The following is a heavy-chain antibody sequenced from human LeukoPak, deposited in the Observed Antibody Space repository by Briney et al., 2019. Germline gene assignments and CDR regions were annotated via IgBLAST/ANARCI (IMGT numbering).Heavy chain of an antibody. CDR2: IYTSGST. CDR3: ARRGDV. Sequence: SQTLSLTCTVSGGSISSGNFYWNWIRQPAGKGLEWIGRIYTSGSTDYNPSLKSRVTISVDTLKNQFSLRLSSVTAADTAMYYCARRGDVWGQGTMVTVSS. J-gene: IGHJ3*01. V-gene: IGHV4-61*02. CDR1: GGSISSGNFY.